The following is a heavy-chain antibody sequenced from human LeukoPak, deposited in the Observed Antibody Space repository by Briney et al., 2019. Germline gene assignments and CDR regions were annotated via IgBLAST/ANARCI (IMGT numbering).Heavy chain of an antibody. Sequence: ESLKISCKGSGYSFTNYWIGWVRQMPGKGLEWMGIIYPGDSDTRYSPSFQGQVTISVDKSISTAYLQWSSLKASDTAMYYCARGSSSGSYYDNFDYWGQGTLVTVSS. J-gene: IGHJ4*02. D-gene: IGHD1-26*01. V-gene: IGHV5-51*01. CDR2: IYPGDSDT. CDR1: GYSFTNYW. CDR3: ARGSSSGSYYDNFDY.